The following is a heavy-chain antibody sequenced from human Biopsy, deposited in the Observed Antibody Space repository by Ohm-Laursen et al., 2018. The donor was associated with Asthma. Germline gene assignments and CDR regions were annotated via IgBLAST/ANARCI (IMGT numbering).Heavy chain of an antibody. D-gene: IGHD6-13*01. CDR3: ARGQKSAGDRWFDP. CDR2: INPNSGGT. Sequence: SSVKVSCKASGYTFIGCHIHWMRQAPGQGLEWMGRINPNSGGTNYAQKFQGRVTMTRDTSISTAYMEVSRLRSDDTAVYYCARGQKSAGDRWFDPWGQGTLVTVYS. V-gene: IGHV1-2*06. CDR1: GYTFIGCH. J-gene: IGHJ5*02.